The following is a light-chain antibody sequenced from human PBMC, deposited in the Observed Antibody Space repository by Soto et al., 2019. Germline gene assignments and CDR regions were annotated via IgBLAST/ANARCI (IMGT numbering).Light chain of an antibody. CDR3: QQRHKWTIT. Sequence: EVVLTQSPVPLSLSPGERATLSCSASKSFRGLLAWYQQKPGQAPRLLIYDAYNRATGIPPRFSGSGPGTDFTLTNSSLVPEDSAAYYWQQRHKWTITFGQGTRLEIK. CDR1: KSFRGL. V-gene: IGKV3-11*01. CDR2: DAY. J-gene: IGKJ5*01.